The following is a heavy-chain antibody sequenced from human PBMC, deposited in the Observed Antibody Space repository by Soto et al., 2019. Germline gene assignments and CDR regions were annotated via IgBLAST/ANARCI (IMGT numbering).Heavy chain of an antibody. D-gene: IGHD2-21*01. CDR1: GYTFTSYG. V-gene: IGHV1-18*01. CDR3: ARVVINGNWFDP. J-gene: IGHJ5*02. CDR2: ISAYNGNT. Sequence: ASVKVSCKASGYTFTSYGISWVRQAPGQGLEWMGWISAYNGNTNYAQKLQGRVTVTTDTSTSTAYMELRSLRSDDTAVYYCARVVINGNWFDPWGQGTLVTVSS.